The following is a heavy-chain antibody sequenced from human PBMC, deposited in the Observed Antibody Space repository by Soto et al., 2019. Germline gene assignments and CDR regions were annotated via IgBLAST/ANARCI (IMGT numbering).Heavy chain of an antibody. CDR3: AREVDIVLMVYAKYYYYMDV. Sequence: QVQLVQSGAEVKKPGASVKVSCKASGYTFTSYGISWVRQAPGQGLEWMGWISAYNGNTNYAQKLQGRVNMTTDTSTSTAYMEMRSLRSDDTAVYYCAREVDIVLMVYAKYYYYMDVWGKGTTVTVSS. CDR1: GYTFTSYG. D-gene: IGHD2-8*01. V-gene: IGHV1-18*01. J-gene: IGHJ6*03. CDR2: ISAYNGNT.